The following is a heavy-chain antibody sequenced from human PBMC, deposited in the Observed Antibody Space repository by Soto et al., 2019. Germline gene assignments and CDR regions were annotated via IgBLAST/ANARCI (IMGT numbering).Heavy chain of an antibody. CDR1: GFSLSTSGVG. Sequence: SGPTLVKPTQTLTLTCTFSGFSLSTSGVGVGWIRQPPGKALEWLALIYWDDDKRYSPSLKSRLTITKETSKNQVVLTMTNMDPVDTATYYCAHMYDFWSGRGPFDYWGQGTLVTVSS. CDR2: IYWDDDK. J-gene: IGHJ4*02. V-gene: IGHV2-5*02. D-gene: IGHD3-3*01. CDR3: AHMYDFWSGRGPFDY.